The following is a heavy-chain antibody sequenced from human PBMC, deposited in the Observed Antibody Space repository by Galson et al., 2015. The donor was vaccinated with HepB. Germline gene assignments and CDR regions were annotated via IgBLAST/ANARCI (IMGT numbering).Heavy chain of an antibody. D-gene: IGHD6-13*01. J-gene: IGHJ6*02. CDR3: AREVMGGSSWPRSLYSYGVDV. Sequence: SVEVSCKASGYSFTNHDINWVRHAAGQGLEWMGYMSPNSGNTGYAQKFQGRVIMTRNTSISTAFLELNSLRAEDTAVYFCAREVMGGSSWPRSLYSYGVDVWGQGTTVTVSS. CDR2: MSPNSGNT. V-gene: IGHV1-8*01. CDR1: GYSFTNHD.